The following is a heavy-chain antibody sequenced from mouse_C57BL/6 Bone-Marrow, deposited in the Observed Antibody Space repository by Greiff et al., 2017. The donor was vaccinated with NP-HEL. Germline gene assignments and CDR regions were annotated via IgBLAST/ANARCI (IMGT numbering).Heavy chain of an antibody. Sequence: VQLQQSGPGLVKPSQSLSLTCSVTGYSITSGYYWNWIRQFPGNKLEWMGYISYDGSNNYNPSLKNRISITRDTSKNQFFLELNSVTTEDTATYYCASPDGYYVTWFAYWGQGTLVTVSA. D-gene: IGHD2-3*01. CDR3: ASPDGYYVTWFAY. J-gene: IGHJ3*01. V-gene: IGHV3-6*01. CDR1: GYSITSGYY. CDR2: ISYDGSN.